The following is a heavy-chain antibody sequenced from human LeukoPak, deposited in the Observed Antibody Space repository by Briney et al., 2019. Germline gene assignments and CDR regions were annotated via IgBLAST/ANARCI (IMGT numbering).Heavy chain of an antibody. CDR1: GYIFTSYF. Sequence: ASVKVSCKASGYIFTSYFMHWVRQAPGQGLEWMGLINPSGGSTRYAQKFQGRVTMTRDMSTSTVYMELSSLRSEDTAVYYCARGSGYSYGFTGRERTKSRLDYWGQGTLVTVSS. CDR3: ARGSGYSYGFTGRERTKSRLDY. J-gene: IGHJ4*02. D-gene: IGHD5-18*01. V-gene: IGHV1-46*01. CDR2: INPSGGST.